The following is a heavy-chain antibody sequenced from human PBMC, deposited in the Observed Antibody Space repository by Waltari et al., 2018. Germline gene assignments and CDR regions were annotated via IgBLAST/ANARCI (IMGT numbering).Heavy chain of an antibody. Sequence: QLQLQESGPGLVKPSETLSLTCTVSGGSISSSSYYWGWIRQPPGKGLEWIGSIYYSGSTYYNPSLKSRVTISVDTSENQFSLKLSSVTAADTAVYYCARGYGSGSYYNGPFDYWGQGTLVTVSS. V-gene: IGHV4-39*07. D-gene: IGHD3-10*01. CDR3: ARGYGSGSYYNGPFDY. CDR2: IYYSGST. J-gene: IGHJ4*02. CDR1: GGSISSSSYY.